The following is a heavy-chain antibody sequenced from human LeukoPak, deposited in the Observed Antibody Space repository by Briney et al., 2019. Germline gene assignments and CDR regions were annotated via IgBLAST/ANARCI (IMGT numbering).Heavy chain of an antibody. CDR1: GFNFRDAA. J-gene: IGHJ3*01. CDR2: ISFSGDNS. V-gene: IGHV3-23*01. D-gene: IGHD5-24*01. CDR3: AKDIQLST. Sequence: GGSLRLSCAASGFNFRDAAMTGVRQAPGKGLEWVALISFSGDNSYYADSVKGRFSVSRDNSENTLSLQMNSLRVEDTARYYCAKDIQLSTWGLGTRVTVSS.